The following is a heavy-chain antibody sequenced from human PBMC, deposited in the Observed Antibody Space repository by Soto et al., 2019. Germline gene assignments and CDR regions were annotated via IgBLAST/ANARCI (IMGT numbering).Heavy chain of an antibody. V-gene: IGHV1-8*01. CDR2: MSPHSGNA. CDR1: GYTFTDYD. J-gene: IGHJ4*02. CDR3: EVTTGY. Sequence: QVQVVQSRAEVKKPGASVRVSCKTSGYTFTDYDINWVRQATGQGLEWMRWMSPHSGNAGYAQQFQGRVTITRNTSISTAYMELSSLRSEDTAVYYCEVTTGYWGQGTMVTVSS. D-gene: IGHD2-21*02.